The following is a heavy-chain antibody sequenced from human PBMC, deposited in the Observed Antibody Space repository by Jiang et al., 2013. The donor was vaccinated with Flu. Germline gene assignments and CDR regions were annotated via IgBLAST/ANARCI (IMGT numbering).Heavy chain of an antibody. CDR2: ISYDGSNK. J-gene: IGHJ5*02. D-gene: IGHD3-3*01. CDR3: ARGTTYYDFWSGYLKYNWFDP. CDR1: GFTFSSYA. V-gene: IGHV3-30-3*01. Sequence: SGGGVVQPRRSLXLSCAASGFTFSSYAMHWVRQAPGKGLEWVAVISYDGSNKYYADSVKGRFTISRDNSKNTLYLQMNSLRAEDTAVYYCARGTTYYDFWSGYLKYNWFDPWGQGTLVTVSS.